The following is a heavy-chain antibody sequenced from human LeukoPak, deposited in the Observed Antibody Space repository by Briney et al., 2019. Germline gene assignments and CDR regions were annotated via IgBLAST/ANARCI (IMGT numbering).Heavy chain of an antibody. J-gene: IGHJ4*02. CDR1: GFTFSSYG. CDR2: IRYDGSNK. D-gene: IGHD3-16*01. CDR3: ARDLYPGY. V-gene: IGHV3-33*07. Sequence: GGSLRLSCAASGFTFSSYGMYIRYDGSNKYYADSVKGRFTISRDNSKNTLDLQMKSLRAEDTAVYYCARDLYPGYWGQGTLVTVSS.